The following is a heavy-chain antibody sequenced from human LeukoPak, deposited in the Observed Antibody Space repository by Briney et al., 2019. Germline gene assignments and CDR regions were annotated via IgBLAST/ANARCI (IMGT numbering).Heavy chain of an antibody. V-gene: IGHV3-48*03. D-gene: IGHD6-19*01. Sequence: GGSLRLSCAASGFIFSTYEMNWVRQAPGKGLEWVSYITSTSNTIYYADSVKGRFTISRDNAKNSLYLQMSSLRVEDTAVYCCTRDKSVTGVGPFDYWGQGTLVTVSS. CDR3: TRDKSVTGVGPFDY. CDR2: ITSTSNTI. CDR1: GFIFSTYE. J-gene: IGHJ4*02.